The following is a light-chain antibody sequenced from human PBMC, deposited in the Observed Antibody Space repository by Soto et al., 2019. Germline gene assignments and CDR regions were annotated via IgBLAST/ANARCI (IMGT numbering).Light chain of an antibody. Sequence: EIVLTQSPATLSVSPGERATLSCRASQSISSLLAWYQQKPGQAPRLLIYSASTRATGIPARFSGSGSGADFTLTISSLQSEDFAVYYCQQYYDWPITFGQGTRLDNK. CDR1: QSISSL. CDR3: QQYYDWPIT. V-gene: IGKV3-15*01. J-gene: IGKJ5*01. CDR2: SAS.